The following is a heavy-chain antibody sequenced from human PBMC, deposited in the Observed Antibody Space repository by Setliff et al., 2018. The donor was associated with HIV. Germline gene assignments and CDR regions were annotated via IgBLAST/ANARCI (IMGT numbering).Heavy chain of an antibody. Sequence: KPSETLSLTCTVSGGSISSSSYYWGWIRQPPGKGLEWIGIIYYTGNTYYNPSLKSRVTISVDTSKNQFSLKLSSETAADTAVYYCASSVAGSGPNWFDPWGQGTLVTVSS. CDR2: IYYTGNT. J-gene: IGHJ5*02. CDR1: GGSISSSSYY. D-gene: IGHD6-19*01. V-gene: IGHV4-39*01. CDR3: ASSVAGSGPNWFDP.